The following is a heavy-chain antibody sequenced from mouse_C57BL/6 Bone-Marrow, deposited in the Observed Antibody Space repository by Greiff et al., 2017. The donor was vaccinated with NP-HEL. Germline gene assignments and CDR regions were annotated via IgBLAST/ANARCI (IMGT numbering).Heavy chain of an antibody. Sequence: EVQLQESGPGLVKPSQSLSLTCSVTGYSITSGYYWNWIRQFPGNKLEWMGYISYDGSNNYNPSLKNRISITRDTSKNQFFLKLNSVTTEDTATYYCAREGIYYGSREFDYWGQGTTLTVSS. CDR3: AREGIYYGSREFDY. J-gene: IGHJ2*01. CDR2: ISYDGSN. D-gene: IGHD1-1*01. V-gene: IGHV3-6*01. CDR1: GYSITSGYY.